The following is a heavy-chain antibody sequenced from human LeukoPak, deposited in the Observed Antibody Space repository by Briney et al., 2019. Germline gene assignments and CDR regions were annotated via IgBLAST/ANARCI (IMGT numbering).Heavy chain of an antibody. CDR2: ICAFNGNT. D-gene: IGHD5-24*01. J-gene: IGHJ4*02. CDR3: ARAVETATIFFDY. CDR1: GYTFTRYG. Sequence: VASVKVSCKASGYTFTRYGISWVRQAPGQGLEWMGWICAFNGNTNYAQKLQGRVTMTTDTFTSTAYMELRSVRSDDTAVYYCARAVETATIFFDYWGQGTLVTVSS. V-gene: IGHV1-18*01.